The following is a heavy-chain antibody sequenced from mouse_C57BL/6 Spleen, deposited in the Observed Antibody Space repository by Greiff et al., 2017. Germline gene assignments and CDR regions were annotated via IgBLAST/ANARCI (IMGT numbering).Heavy chain of an antibody. Sequence: EVQLVESGGGLVKPGGSLKLSCAASGFTFSDYGMHWVRQAPEKGLEWVAYISSGSSTIYYADTVKGRFTISRDNAKNTLFLQMTSLRSEDTAMYYCARNPYYYGDYVDYWGQGTTLTVSS. D-gene: IGHD1-1*01. CDR1: GFTFSDYG. CDR2: ISSGSSTI. V-gene: IGHV5-17*01. CDR3: ARNPYYYGDYVDY. J-gene: IGHJ2*01.